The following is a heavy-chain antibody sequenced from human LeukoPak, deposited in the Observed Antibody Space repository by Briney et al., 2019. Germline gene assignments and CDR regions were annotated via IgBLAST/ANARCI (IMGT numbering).Heavy chain of an antibody. CDR3: ARVPYCSGGSCYGLNRIHFDP. V-gene: IGHV4-39*07. D-gene: IGHD2-15*01. CDR2: IYHSGST. CDR1: DVSISNSGYS. J-gene: IGHJ5*02. Sequence: PSETLSLTCSVSDVSISNSGYSWGWIRQPPGKGLEWIGTIYHSGSTFDNPSLKSRVTISVDTSKNQFSLKLSPVTAADTAVYYCARVPYCSGGSCYGLNRIHFDPWGQGTLVTVSS.